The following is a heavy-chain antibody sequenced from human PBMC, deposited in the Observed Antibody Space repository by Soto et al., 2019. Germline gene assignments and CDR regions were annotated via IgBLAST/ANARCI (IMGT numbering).Heavy chain of an antibody. CDR1: GFTFSDHY. D-gene: IGHD3-10*01. V-gene: IGHV3-72*01. CDR2: TRNKAQGYTI. Sequence: EVRLVESGGGLVQPGGSLRLSCATSGFTFSDHYMDWVRQAPGKGLEWVGRTRNKAQGYTIEYAASVKGRFTISRDDSKSAVLLQMNSLKTDDTAVYSCARWDRGACDYWGQGTLVTVSS. CDR3: ARWDRGACDY. J-gene: IGHJ4*02.